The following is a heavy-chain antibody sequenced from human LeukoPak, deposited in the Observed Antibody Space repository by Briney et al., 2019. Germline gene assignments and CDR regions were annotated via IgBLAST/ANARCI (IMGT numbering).Heavy chain of an antibody. CDR2: IYHSGST. CDR1: GGSISSGGYY. J-gene: IGHJ6*03. D-gene: IGHD4-17*01. Sequence: PSETLSLTCTVSGGSISSGGYYWSWIRQPPGKGLEWIGYIYHSGSTYYNPSLKSRVTISVDRSKNQFSLKLSSVTAADTAVYYCARGYGGDYYYYYYYMDVWGKGTTVTVSS. CDR3: ARGYGGDYYYYYYYMDV. V-gene: IGHV4-30-2*01.